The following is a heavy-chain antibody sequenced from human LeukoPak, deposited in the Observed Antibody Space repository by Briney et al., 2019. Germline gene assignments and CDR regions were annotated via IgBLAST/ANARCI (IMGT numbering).Heavy chain of an antibody. J-gene: IGHJ6*02. CDR3: ARGPKQYYDFRSGYGWNYYYYGMDV. D-gene: IGHD3-3*01. V-gene: IGHV1-8*01. Sequence: ASVKVSCKASGYTFTSYDINWVRQATGQGLEWMGWMNPDSGNTGYAQKFQGRVTMTRNTSISTAYMELSSLRSEDTAVYYCARGPKQYYDFRSGYGWNYYYYGMDVWGQGTTVTVSS. CDR2: MNPDSGNT. CDR1: GYTFTSYD.